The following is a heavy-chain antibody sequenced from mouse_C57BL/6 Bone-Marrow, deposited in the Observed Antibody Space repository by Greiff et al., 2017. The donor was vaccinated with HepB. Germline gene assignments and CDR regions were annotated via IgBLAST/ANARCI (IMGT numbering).Heavy chain of an antibody. CDR1: GYAFTHYL. Sequence: VQLQQSGAELVRPGTSVKVSCKASGYAFTHYLIEWVKQRPGKGLEWIGVINPGSGGTNYNEKFKGKATLTADKSSSTAYMQLSSLKSEVSAVYFCARNWPGPGGYWYFDVWGTGTTVTVSS. V-gene: IGHV1-54*01. J-gene: IGHJ1*03. CDR3: ARNWPGPGGYWYFDV. D-gene: IGHD4-1*01. CDR2: INPGSGGT.